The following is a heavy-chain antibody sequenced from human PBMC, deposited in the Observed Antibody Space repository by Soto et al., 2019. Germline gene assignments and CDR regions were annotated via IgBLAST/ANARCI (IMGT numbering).Heavy chain of an antibody. Sequence: PSQTLSLTCVGSGGTVSSNSVAWNWVRQSPSRGLEWLGRTYYRSRWYSDYAVSVRSRIDINADTSKNQVSLQLNSVTPEDTAVYYCARSEEDSDYYYYGMDVWGQGTTVTVYS. J-gene: IGHJ6*02. CDR3: ARSEEDSDYYYYGMDV. V-gene: IGHV6-1*01. CDR2: TYYRSRWYS. CDR1: GGTVSSNSVA. D-gene: IGHD2-15*01.